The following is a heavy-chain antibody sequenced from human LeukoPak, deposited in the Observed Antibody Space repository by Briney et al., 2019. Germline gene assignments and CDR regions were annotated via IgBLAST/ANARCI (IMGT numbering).Heavy chain of an antibody. CDR1: GVSFSTYY. D-gene: IGHD1-26*01. Sequence: SETLSLTCTASGVSFSTYYWTWLRQPAGQGLEWIGRIYSSENTNYNPSLESRVTMSIDTSKNQFSLKLTSVTGADTAVYYCARERGILRGDAFDIWGQGTVVTVSS. CDR3: ARERGILRGDAFDI. J-gene: IGHJ3*02. V-gene: IGHV4-4*07. CDR2: IYSSENT.